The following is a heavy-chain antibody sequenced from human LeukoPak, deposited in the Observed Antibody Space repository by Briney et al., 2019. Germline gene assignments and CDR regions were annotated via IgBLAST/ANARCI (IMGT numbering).Heavy chain of an antibody. V-gene: IGHV5-51*01. CDR3: ARRGSGWYVNY. CDR1: GYSFTTYW. J-gene: IGHJ4*02. Sequence: ASVKVSCKGSGYSFTTYWIGWVRQMTGKGLEWMGIIYPGGSDTRYSTSFQGQVTISADKSVSTAYLQWSSLKGSDTAMYYCARRGSGWYVNYWGQGTLVTVSS. D-gene: IGHD6-19*01. CDR2: IYPGGSDT.